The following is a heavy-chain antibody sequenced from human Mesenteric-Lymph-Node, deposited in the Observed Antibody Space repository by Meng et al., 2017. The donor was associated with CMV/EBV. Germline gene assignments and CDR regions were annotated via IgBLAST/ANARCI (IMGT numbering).Heavy chain of an antibody. J-gene: IGHJ4*02. CDR1: GGSIRSSNW. CDR2: IYHSGHT. V-gene: IGHV4-4*02. CDR3: ARFATADIYYFDY. Sequence: DYGGSIRSSNWWGWVRQPPGKGMEWIGKIYHSGHTSYNPSIKSRVTVSLDKSKNQFSLKLNSVTAADTAVYYCARFATADIYYFDYWGQGTLVTVSS. D-gene: IGHD7-27*01.